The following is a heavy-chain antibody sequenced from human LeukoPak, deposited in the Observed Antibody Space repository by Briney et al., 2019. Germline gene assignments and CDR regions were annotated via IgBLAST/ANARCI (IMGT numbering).Heavy chain of an antibody. CDR1: GYTISSYW. CDR2: IKEDGSQK. V-gene: IGHV3-7*03. D-gene: IGHD3-22*01. CDR3: ARGEYYYDGGY. J-gene: IGHJ4*02. Sequence: GGSLRLSCAASGYTISSYWMSWVRQAPGKGLEWVANIKEDGSQKYYVDSVRGRFTMSRDNAKNSLYLQMNSLRTEDAAVYYCARGEYYYDGGYWGQGTLVTVSS.